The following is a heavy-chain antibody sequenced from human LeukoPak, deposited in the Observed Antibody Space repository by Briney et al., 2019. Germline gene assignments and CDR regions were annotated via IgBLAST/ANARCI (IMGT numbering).Heavy chain of an antibody. CDR1: GFTFSSYW. J-gene: IGHJ4*02. CDR2: ISDVGSHT. D-gene: IGHD5-24*01. V-gene: IGHV3-74*01. CDR3: ARVTGGYNLVDY. Sequence: RGSLRLSCAASGFTFSSYWMHWVRQAPGKGLVWVSRISDVGSHTFYADSVKGRFAMSRDNAKTTLYLQMNSLRAEDTAVYYCARVTGGYNLVDYWGQGTLVTVSS.